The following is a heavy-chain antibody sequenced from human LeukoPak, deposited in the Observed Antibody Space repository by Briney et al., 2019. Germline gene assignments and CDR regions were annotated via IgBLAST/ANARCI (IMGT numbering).Heavy chain of an antibody. D-gene: IGHD4-11*01. CDR2: INPNSGGT. V-gene: IGHV1-2*02. CDR3: ARDNDYRDFDY. J-gene: IGHJ4*02. CDR1: GYTFTGYF. Sequence: ASVKVSCKAYGYTFTGYFMHWVRQAPGQGLEWMGWINPNSGGTNYAQKFQGRVTMTRDTSISTAYMELSRLRSDDTAVYFCARDNDYRDFDYWGQGTLVTVSS.